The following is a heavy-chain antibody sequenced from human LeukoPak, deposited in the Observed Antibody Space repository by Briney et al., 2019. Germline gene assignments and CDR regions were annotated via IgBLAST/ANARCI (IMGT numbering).Heavy chain of an antibody. J-gene: IGHJ4*02. CDR3: ARGLPSTLTYYYDSSGYLGY. Sequence: PGGSLRLSCAASGFTVSSNYMSWVRQAPGKGLEWVSVIYSGGSTYYADSMKGRFTISRDNSKNTLYLQMNSLRAEDTAVYYCARGLPSTLTYYYDSSGYLGYWGQGTLVTVSS. CDR1: GFTVSSNY. V-gene: IGHV3-66*01. CDR2: IYSGGST. D-gene: IGHD3-22*01.